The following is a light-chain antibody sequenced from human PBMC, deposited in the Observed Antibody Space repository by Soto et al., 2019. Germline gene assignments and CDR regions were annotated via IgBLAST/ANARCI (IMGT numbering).Light chain of an antibody. J-gene: IGLJ2*01. CDR2: EVN. Sequence: QSALTQPPSASGSPGQSVTISCTGTSSDVGGYDYVSWYQQHPGKAPKLIIYEVNKRPSGVPDRFSGPKSGSTASLTVSGLQADDEADFYCSSYAGYNNFVVFGGGTKVTVL. CDR1: SSDVGGYDY. CDR3: SSYAGYNNFVV. V-gene: IGLV2-8*01.